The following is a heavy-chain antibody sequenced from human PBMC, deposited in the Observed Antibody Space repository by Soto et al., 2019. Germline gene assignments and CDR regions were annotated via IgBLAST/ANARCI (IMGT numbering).Heavy chain of an antibody. CDR1: GGTFSTFG. V-gene: IGHV1-69*13. Sequence: ASVKVSCKASGGTFSTFGISWVRQAPGQGLEWMGGIIPFFGTARYSQKFEDRITITVDESTNTVYMDLRSLTSEDTAIYYCAKSAPMDAGDKYYYDFWGQGALVTVSS. CDR2: IIPFFGTA. CDR3: AKSAPMDAGDKYYYDF. J-gene: IGHJ4*02. D-gene: IGHD4-17*01.